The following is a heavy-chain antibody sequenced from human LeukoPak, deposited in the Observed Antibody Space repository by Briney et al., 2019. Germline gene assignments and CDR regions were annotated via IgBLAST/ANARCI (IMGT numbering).Heavy chain of an antibody. CDR2: ISRSSDSI. CDR3: ARVDGYSILHDY. V-gene: IGHV3-21*01. D-gene: IGHD5-24*01. CDR1: GFTFDDYA. J-gene: IGHJ4*02. Sequence: PGRSLRLSCKVSGFTFDDYAMHWVRQAPGKGLEWVSSISRSSDSIYYADSVKGRFTISRDNAKNSLYLQVNSLRAEDTAVYYCARVDGYSILHDYWGQGTLVTVSS.